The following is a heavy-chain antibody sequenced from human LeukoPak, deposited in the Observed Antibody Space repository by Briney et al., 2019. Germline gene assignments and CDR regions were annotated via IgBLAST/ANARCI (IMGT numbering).Heavy chain of an antibody. Sequence: GGSLRLSCAASGFTFSISWMTWVRQAPGKGLEWVANIKEDGSEQYYMDSVKGRFTISRDNAKNSLYLQMNSLRAEDTAVYYCARDRGWEQFDYWGQGTLVTVPS. D-gene: IGHD5-24*01. J-gene: IGHJ4*02. CDR3: ARDRGWEQFDY. V-gene: IGHV3-7*01. CDR2: IKEDGSEQ. CDR1: GFTFSISW.